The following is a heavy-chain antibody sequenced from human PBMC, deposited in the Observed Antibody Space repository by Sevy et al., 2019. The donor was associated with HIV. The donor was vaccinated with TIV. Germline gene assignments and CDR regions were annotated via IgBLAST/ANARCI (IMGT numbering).Heavy chain of an antibody. D-gene: IGHD2-15*01. V-gene: IGHV3-21*01. CDR2: ISSSSSYI. CDR1: GFTFSSYS. Sequence: GGSLRLSCAASGFTFSSYSMNWVRQAPGKGLEWVSSISSSSSYIYYADSVKGRFTISRDNAKNSLYLQMNSLTAEDTAVDYCARDAPDCSGGSCLKWFDPWGQGTLVTVSS. CDR3: ARDAPDCSGGSCLKWFDP. J-gene: IGHJ5*02.